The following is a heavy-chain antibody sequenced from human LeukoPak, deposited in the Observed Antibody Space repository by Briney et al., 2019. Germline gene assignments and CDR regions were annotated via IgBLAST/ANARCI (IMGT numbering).Heavy chain of an antibody. CDR3: ARGHIGDIVVVPAAMGYYYYYMDV. V-gene: IGHV4-34*01. J-gene: IGHJ6*03. Sequence: PSETLSLTCAVYGGSFSGYYWGWIRQPPGKGLEWIGEINHSGSTNYNPSLKSRVTISVDTSKNQFSLKLSSVTAADTAVYYCARGHIGDIVVVPAAMGYYYYYMDVWGKGTTVTVSS. CDR1: GGSFSGYY. D-gene: IGHD2-2*01. CDR2: INHSGST.